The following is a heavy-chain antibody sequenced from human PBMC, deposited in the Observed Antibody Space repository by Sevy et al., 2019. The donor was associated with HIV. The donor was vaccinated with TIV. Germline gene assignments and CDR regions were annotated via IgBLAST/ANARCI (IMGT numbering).Heavy chain of an antibody. CDR3: ARGVRSSGWYEYFQH. V-gene: IGHV3-30-3*01. CDR2: ISYDGSNK. Sequence: GGSLRLSCEASGFTFSSYAMHWVRQAPGKGLEWVAVISYDGSNKYYADSVKGRFTISRDNSKNTLYLQMNSLRAEDTAVYYCARGVRSSGWYEYFQHWGQGTLVTVSS. D-gene: IGHD6-19*01. J-gene: IGHJ1*01. CDR1: GFTFSSYA.